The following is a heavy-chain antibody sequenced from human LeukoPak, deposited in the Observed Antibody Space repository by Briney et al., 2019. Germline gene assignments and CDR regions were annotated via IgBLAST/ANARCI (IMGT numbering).Heavy chain of an antibody. D-gene: IGHD3-22*01. Sequence: GGSLRVSCAASGFTFSSYRMNWVRQAPGKGLEWVSSIRSSSSYIYYADSVKGRFTISRDNAKNSLYLQMNSLRAEDTAVYYCARDYYYDSTSGGNDYWGQGTLVTVSS. CDR2: IRSSSSYI. V-gene: IGHV3-21*01. CDR3: ARDYYYDSTSGGNDY. J-gene: IGHJ4*02. CDR1: GFTFSSYR.